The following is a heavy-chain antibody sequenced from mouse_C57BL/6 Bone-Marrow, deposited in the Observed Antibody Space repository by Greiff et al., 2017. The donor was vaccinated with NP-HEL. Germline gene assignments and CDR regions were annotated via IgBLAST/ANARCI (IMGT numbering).Heavy chain of an antibody. Sequence: EVKVEESGEGLVKPGGSLKLSCAASGFTFSSYAMSWVRQTPEKRLEWVAYISSGGDYIYYADTVKGRFTISRDNARNTLYLQMSSLKSEDTAMYYCTKVATPMDYWGQGTSVTVSS. J-gene: IGHJ4*01. V-gene: IGHV5-9-1*02. D-gene: IGHD1-1*01. CDR3: TKVATPMDY. CDR2: ISSGGDYI. CDR1: GFTFSSYA.